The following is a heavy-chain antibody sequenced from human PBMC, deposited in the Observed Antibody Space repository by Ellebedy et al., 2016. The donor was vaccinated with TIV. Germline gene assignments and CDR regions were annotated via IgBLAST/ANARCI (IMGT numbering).Heavy chain of an antibody. V-gene: IGHV4-34*01. D-gene: IGHD1-1*01. CDR2: IYYSGST. CDR1: GGSFSGYY. Sequence: SETLSLXXAVYGGSFSGYYWSWIRQPPGKGLEWIGSIYYSGSTYYNPSLKSRVTISVDTSKNQFSLKLSSVTAADTAVYYCARHYRLSGTTWYNWFNPWGQGTLVTVSS. CDR3: ARHYRLSGTTWYNWFNP. J-gene: IGHJ5*02.